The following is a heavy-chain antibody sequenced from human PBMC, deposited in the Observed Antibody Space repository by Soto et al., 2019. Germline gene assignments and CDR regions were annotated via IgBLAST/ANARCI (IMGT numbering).Heavy chain of an antibody. V-gene: IGHV4-59*08. CDR3: ARKTQYSSTWFDY. Sequence: PSETLSLTCTVSAGSISSYYWSWIRQPPGKGLEWIGYIYYSGSTNYNPSLKSRVTISVDTSKNQFSLKLSSVTAADTAVYYCARKTQYSSTWFDYWGQGTQVTVSS. J-gene: IGHJ4*02. CDR1: AGSISSYY. D-gene: IGHD6-13*01. CDR2: IYYSGST.